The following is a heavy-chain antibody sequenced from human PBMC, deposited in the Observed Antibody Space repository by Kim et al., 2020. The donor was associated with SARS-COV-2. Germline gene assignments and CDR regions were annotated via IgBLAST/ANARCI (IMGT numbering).Heavy chain of an antibody. CDR3: QIYYRNSYYYAMDV. D-gene: IGHD3-10*01. Sequence: AASVKGRFTISRDESKSIADLQMNSLKTEDTAAYYCQIYYRNSYYYAMDVWGQGTTVTVSS. V-gene: IGHV3-49*02. J-gene: IGHJ6*02.